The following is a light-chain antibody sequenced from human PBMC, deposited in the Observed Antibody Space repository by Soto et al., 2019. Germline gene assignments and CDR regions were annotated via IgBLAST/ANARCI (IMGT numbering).Light chain of an antibody. CDR2: DAS. CDR3: QQYNSYSIT. J-gene: IGKJ5*01. V-gene: IGKV1-5*01. CDR1: QSVSNW. Sequence: DIQITQSPSTLSASVGARVTMTCRASQSVSNWLAWYQQKPGKAPKLLIYDASTLEGGVPSRFSGSGSGTEFTLTISSLQPDDFATYYCQQYNSYSITFGQGTRLEI.